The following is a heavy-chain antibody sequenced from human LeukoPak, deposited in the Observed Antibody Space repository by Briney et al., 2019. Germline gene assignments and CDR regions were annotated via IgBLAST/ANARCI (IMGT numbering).Heavy chain of an antibody. CDR2: IYPGYSDT. V-gene: IGHV5-51*01. D-gene: IGHD2-2*02. CDR3: ARHGAGYCSSTSCYTGGYYYYGMDV. Sequence: GESLKISCKGSGYSFTSYWIGWVRQMPGKGLEWMGIIYPGYSDTRYSPSFQGQVTISADKSISTAYLQWSSLKASDTAMYYCARHGAGYCSSTSCYTGGYYYYGMDVWGQGTTVTVSS. CDR1: GYSFTSYW. J-gene: IGHJ6*02.